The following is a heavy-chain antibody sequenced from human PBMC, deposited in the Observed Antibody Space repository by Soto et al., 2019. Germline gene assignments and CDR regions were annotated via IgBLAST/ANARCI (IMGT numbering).Heavy chain of an antibody. Sequence: SETLSLTCTVSGGSISDDTYYWGWIRQPPGKGLEWIGSIYYSGTSSYNPSLESRVTMSVDTSKKQLSLRLRSVTATDTAVYYCARGSGTTGNWFDPWGQAPLLTLSS. CDR2: IYYSGTS. D-gene: IGHD1-1*01. J-gene: IGHJ5*02. CDR1: GGSISDDTYY. CDR3: ARGSGTTGNWFDP. V-gene: IGHV4-39*02.